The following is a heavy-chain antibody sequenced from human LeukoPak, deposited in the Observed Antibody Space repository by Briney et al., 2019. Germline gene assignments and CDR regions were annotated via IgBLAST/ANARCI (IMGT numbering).Heavy chain of an antibody. J-gene: IGHJ3*02. CDR2: XXXEDAKT. CDR3: ATQATYYYDDRGRVFDI. V-gene: IGHV1-24*01. D-gene: IGHD3-22*01. CDR1: GYTXXEVS. Sequence: GYTXXEVSXXXXXQXXXXXXXXXXXXXXEDAKTIYAQKFQGRVTMTEDTSTDTAYMELSSLRSEDTAVYYCATQATYYYDDRGRVFDIWGQGTMVTVSS.